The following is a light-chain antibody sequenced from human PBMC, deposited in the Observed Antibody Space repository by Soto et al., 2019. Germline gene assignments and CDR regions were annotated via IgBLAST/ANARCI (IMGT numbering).Light chain of an antibody. Sequence: QSALTQPASVSGSPGQSISISCTGTSSDVGKYKFVSWYQQHPGKAPKLIIYEVTDRPSGVSNRFSGSKSGNTASLTISGLQAEDEAEYYCSSYTNINTRACVFGTGTKLTVL. CDR2: EVT. CDR1: SSDVGKYKF. CDR3: SSYTNINTRACV. J-gene: IGLJ1*01. V-gene: IGLV2-14*02.